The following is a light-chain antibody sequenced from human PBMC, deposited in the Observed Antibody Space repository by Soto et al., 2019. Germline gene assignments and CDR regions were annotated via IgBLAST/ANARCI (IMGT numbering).Light chain of an antibody. Sequence: DIQMTQSPSTLSASVGDRVTITCRASQSISSWLAWYQQKPGKAPTLLIYDASSLESGVPSRFSGSGSGTEFTLTISSLQPDDFAIYYCQQYNSYSGTFGQGTQVEIK. J-gene: IGKJ1*01. CDR3: QQYNSYSGT. CDR2: DAS. CDR1: QSISSW. V-gene: IGKV1-5*01.